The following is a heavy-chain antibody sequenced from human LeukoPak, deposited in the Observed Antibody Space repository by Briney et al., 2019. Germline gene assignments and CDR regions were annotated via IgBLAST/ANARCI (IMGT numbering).Heavy chain of an antibody. J-gene: IGHJ4*02. CDR2: IYSNGIT. Sequence: PSETRSLTGTVSGDSISSGDYYWTWIRQPPGKGLEWIGYIYSNGITYYNPSLKSRVIISVDQPKKQFSLKLSSVTAADTAVYYCAGAVTGYYLSHYYFPYWGRGTLVTVSS. CDR1: GDSISSGDYY. D-gene: IGHD3-9*01. CDR3: AGAVTGYYLSHYYFPY. V-gene: IGHV4-30-4*01.